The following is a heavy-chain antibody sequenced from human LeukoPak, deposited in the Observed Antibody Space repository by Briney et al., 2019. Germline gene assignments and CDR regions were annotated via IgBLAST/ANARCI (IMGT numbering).Heavy chain of an antibody. D-gene: IGHD2-21*02. Sequence: ASVKVSCKASGYTFTSYYMHWVRQAPGQGLEWMGIINPSGGSTSYAQKFQGRVTMTRDTSTSTVYMELSSLRSEDTAVYNCARDLGAYCGGDCYLLNPPDYYYGMDVWGQGTTVTVSS. CDR3: ARDLGAYCGGDCYLLNPPDYYYGMDV. CDR2: INPSGGST. CDR1: GYTFTSYY. J-gene: IGHJ6*02. V-gene: IGHV1-46*01.